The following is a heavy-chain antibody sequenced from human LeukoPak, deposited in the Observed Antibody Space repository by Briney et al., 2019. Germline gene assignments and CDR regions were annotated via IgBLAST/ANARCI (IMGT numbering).Heavy chain of an antibody. J-gene: IGHJ3*02. V-gene: IGHV3-23*01. CDR3: ARDGFNDRSGDNDGFDM. Sequence: GGSLRLSCAASGLTISSSGMSWVRQAPRKGLEWVSAISGSGDRTHYADSVRGRFTISRDTSKDTLYLQMNSLRADDTAVYYCARDGFNDRSGDNDGFDMWGQGTMVTVSS. CDR2: ISGSGDRT. D-gene: IGHD1-1*01. CDR1: GLTISSSG.